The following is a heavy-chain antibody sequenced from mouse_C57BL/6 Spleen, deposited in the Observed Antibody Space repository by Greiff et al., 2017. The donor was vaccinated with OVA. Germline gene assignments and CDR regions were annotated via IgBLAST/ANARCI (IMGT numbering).Heavy chain of an antibody. CDR2: ITPNNGGT. CDR1: GYTFTDYY. V-gene: IGHV1-26*01. J-gene: IGHJ3*01. D-gene: IGHD2-10*02. Sequence: EVQLQQSGPELVKPGASVKISCKASGYTFTDYYLTWVKPSHGKSLEWIGDITPNNGGTSYNQKFKGKATLTVDKSSSTAYMELRILTSDDSAVYYCARSEYDPMWFAYCGQGPLVTVSA. CDR3: ARSEYDPMWFAY.